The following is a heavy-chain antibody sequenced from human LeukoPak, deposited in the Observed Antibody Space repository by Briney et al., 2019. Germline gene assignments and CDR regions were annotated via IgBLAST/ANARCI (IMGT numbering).Heavy chain of an antibody. Sequence: GGSLRLSCAASGFSFDDYAMQWVRQAPGKGLEWVSLISGDGGTTYYTDSMKGRFTISRDNSKNSLYLQMNSLRTEDTALYYCAKDWRYFSDDFDLWGRGTLVTVSS. V-gene: IGHV3-43*02. CDR1: GFSFDDYA. D-gene: IGHD1-26*01. CDR3: AKDWRYFSDDFDL. J-gene: IGHJ2*01. CDR2: ISGDGGTT.